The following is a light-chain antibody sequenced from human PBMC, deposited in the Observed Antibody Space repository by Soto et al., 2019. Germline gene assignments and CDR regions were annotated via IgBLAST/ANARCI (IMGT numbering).Light chain of an antibody. V-gene: IGKV3-20*01. J-gene: IGKJ1*01. CDR2: GAS. CDR3: QQYGDSPTWT. Sequence: IVLTQSPGTLSLSPGETATLSCRAGQSVHRSYLAWYQQKPGQAPRLLIYGASSRATGIPDRFSGSGSGTDFTLTISRLEPEDFAVYYCQQYGDSPTWTFGQGTKVEIK. CDR1: QSVHRSY.